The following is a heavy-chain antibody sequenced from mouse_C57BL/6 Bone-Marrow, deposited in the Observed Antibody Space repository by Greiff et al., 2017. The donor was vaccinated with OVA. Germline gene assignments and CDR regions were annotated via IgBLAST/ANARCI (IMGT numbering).Heavy chain of an antibody. V-gene: IGHV2-6-1*01. CDR2: IWSDGST. CDR3: ARHSNYGVWYFDV. CDR1: GFSLTSYG. J-gene: IGHJ1*03. D-gene: IGHD2-5*01. Sequence: QLQLKESGPGLVAPSQSLSITCTVSGFSLTSYGVHWVRQPPGTGLEWLVVIWSDGSTTYNSALKSRLSISKDNSKSQVFLKMNSLQTDDTAMYYCARHSNYGVWYFDVWGTGTTVTVSS.